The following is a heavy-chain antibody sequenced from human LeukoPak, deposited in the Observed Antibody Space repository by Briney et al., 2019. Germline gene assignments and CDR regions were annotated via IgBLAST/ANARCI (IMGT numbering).Heavy chain of an antibody. CDR1: GFTFSSYW. CDR2: ISGSGGST. D-gene: IGHD2-15*01. J-gene: IGHJ4*02. Sequence: GGSLRLSCAASGFTFSSYWMHWVRQAPGKGLEWVSAISGSGGSTYYADSVKGRFTISRDNSKNTLYLQMNSLRAEDTAVYYCAKAGAVVVVAAKYFDYWGQGTLVTVSS. V-gene: IGHV3-23*01. CDR3: AKAGAVVVVAAKYFDY.